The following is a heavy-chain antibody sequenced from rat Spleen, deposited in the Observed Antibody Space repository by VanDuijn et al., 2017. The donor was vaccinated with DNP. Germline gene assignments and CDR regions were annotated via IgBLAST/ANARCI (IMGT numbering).Heavy chain of an antibody. J-gene: IGHJ3*01. CDR2: IRYDGGIT. CDR3: ASLNNYNWFAY. D-gene: IGHD1-10*01. Sequence: EVQLVESGGGLVQPGRSLKLSCAASGFTFSDYYMAWVRQAPTKGLEWVAYIRYDGGITNYGDSVKGRFTISRDNAKSTLYLQMYSLRSEDTATYYCASLNNYNWFAYWGQGTLVTVSS. CDR1: GFTFSDYY. V-gene: IGHV5-20*01.